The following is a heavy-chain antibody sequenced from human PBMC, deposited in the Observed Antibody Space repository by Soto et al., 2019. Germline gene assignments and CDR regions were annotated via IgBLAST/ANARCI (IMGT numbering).Heavy chain of an antibody. V-gene: IGHV3-74*01. J-gene: IGHJ4*02. CDR2: INSDGSST. Sequence: EVQLVASGGGLVQPGGSLRLSCAASGFTFSSYWMHWVRQAPGKGLVWVSRINSDGSSTSYADSVKGRFSISSDNAKNTMYLQMNSLRAEDTAVYYCVRTSLGVAAATREDYWGQGTLVTVSS. D-gene: IGHD2-15*01. CDR1: GFTFSSYW. CDR3: VRTSLGVAAATREDY.